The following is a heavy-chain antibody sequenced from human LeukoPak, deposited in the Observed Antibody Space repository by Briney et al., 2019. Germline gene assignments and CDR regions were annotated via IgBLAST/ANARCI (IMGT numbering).Heavy chain of an antibody. V-gene: IGHV4-59*11. Sequence: SETLSLTCTVSGDSFSSHYWTWLRQSPGKGREWIGYISYIGTTNYNPYLKSRVTTSVDPSKNQFSLKLISVAAADTALYYCARDPTTVTKGFDVWGQGTTVTVSS. D-gene: IGHD4-17*01. CDR2: ISYIGTT. CDR1: GDSFSSHY. CDR3: ARDPTTVTKGFDV. J-gene: IGHJ3*01.